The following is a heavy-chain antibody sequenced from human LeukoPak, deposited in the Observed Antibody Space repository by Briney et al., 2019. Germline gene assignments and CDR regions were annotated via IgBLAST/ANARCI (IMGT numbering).Heavy chain of an antibody. D-gene: IGHD5-18*01. CDR1: GYTLTDYY. Sequence: ASVKVSCKASGYTLTDYYMHWVRQAPGQGLEWMGRINPNSGGTNYAQKFQGRVTMTRDTSISTVYMELSRLRSDDTAVYYCATKRGYSYGSPHWGQGTLVTVSS. CDR3: ATKRGYSYGSPH. CDR2: INPNSGGT. J-gene: IGHJ4*02. V-gene: IGHV1-2*06.